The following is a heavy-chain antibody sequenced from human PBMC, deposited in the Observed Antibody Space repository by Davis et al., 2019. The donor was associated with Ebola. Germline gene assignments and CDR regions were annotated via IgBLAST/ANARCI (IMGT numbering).Heavy chain of an antibody. CDR1: GFTFSSYA. V-gene: IGHV3-30*04. Sequence: GESLKISCAASGFTFSSYAIHWVRQAPGKGLEWVAVISYDGSNKYYADSVKGRFTISRDNSKNTLYLQMNSLRAEDTAVYYCASPTGDYWGQGTLVTVSS. D-gene: IGHD3-10*01. CDR2: ISYDGSNK. CDR3: ASPTGDY. J-gene: IGHJ4*02.